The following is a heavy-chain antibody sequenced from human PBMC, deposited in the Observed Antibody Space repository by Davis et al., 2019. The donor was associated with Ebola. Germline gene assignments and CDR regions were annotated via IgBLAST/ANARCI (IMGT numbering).Heavy chain of an antibody. CDR3: ARAGDSIRAFDI. CDR2: SNSDGSST. CDR1: GFSFSSYW. J-gene: IGHJ3*02. V-gene: IGHV3-74*01. D-gene: IGHD3-22*01. Sequence: HTGGSLRLSCAASGFSFSSYWMHWVRQAPGKGLVWVSRSNSDGSSTSYADSVKGRFTISRDNAKNTLYLQMNSLRAEDTAVYYCARAGDSIRAFDIWGQGTMVTVSS.